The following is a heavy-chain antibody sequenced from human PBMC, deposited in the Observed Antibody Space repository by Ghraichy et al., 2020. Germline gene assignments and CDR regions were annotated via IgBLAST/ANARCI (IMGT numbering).Heavy chain of an antibody. D-gene: IGHD3-10*01. J-gene: IGHJ5*02. V-gene: IGHV4-39*01. CDR3: ARHGLWFGESLGWFDP. CDR2: IYYSGRT. Sequence: GGVGRRPGGGVEGVGSIYYSGRTDYNPARRRRVTISVDTSKNQFSLKLSSVTAADTAVYYCARHGLWFGESLGWFDPWGQGTLVTVSS.